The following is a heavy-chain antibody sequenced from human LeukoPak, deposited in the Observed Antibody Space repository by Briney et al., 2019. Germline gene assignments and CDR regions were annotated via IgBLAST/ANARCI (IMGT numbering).Heavy chain of an antibody. D-gene: IGHD3-22*01. J-gene: IGHJ3*02. CDR1: GFTFRSYR. Sequence: GGSLRLSCAASGFTFRSYRMNWVRQAPGKGLEWVASIKQGESERYYVDSVNGRFTICRDNAKNSLYLQINSLRAEDTAVYYCARGDNSAFDIWGQGTMVTVS. CDR2: IKQGESER. CDR3: ARGDNSAFDI. V-gene: IGHV3-7*04.